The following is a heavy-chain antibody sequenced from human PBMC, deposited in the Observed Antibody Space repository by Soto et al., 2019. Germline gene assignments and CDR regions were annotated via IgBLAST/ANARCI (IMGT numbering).Heavy chain of an antibody. D-gene: IGHD3-22*01. CDR1: GYTFTGYY. J-gene: IGHJ3*02. CDR3: ARMTYDSSGYSNITSDAFDI. Sequence: QVQLVQSGAEVKKPGASVKVSCKASGYTFTGYYMHWVRQAPGQGLEWMGWINPNSGGTNYAQKVQGWVTMTRDTSISTAYMELSRLRSDDTAVYYCARMTYDSSGYSNITSDAFDIWGQGTMVTVSS. CDR2: INPNSGGT. V-gene: IGHV1-2*04.